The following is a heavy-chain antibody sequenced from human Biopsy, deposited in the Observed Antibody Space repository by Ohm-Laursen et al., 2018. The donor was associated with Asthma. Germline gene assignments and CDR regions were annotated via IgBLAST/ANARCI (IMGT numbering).Heavy chain of an antibody. Sequence: SLRLSCAASGFSFSNFAIHWVRQAPGKGLEWVGVISKDASTQDYADSVKGRFAMARDNSKNTLDLQMNSLREEDTAVYYCVRDGTDDAFDIWGQGTVVTVSS. CDR1: GFSFSNFA. D-gene: IGHD1-1*01. J-gene: IGHJ3*02. CDR3: VRDGTDDAFDI. V-gene: IGHV3-30*01. CDR2: ISKDASTQ.